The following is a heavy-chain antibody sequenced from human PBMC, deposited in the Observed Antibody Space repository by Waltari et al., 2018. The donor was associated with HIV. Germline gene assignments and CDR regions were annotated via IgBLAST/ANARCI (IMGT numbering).Heavy chain of an antibody. CDR1: GGSIRSGSYY. CDR3: ARVLYYYYDNSPVDV. D-gene: IGHD3-22*01. V-gene: IGHV4-61*02. CDR2: IYTSGST. Sequence: QVQLQESGPGLVKPSQTLSLTCTVSGGSIRSGSYYWRWLRQPAGKGLEWIGRIYTSGSTNYNPSLKSRVTISVDTSKNQFSLKLSSVTAADTAVYYCARVLYYYYDNSPVDVWGQGTTVTVSS. J-gene: IGHJ6*02.